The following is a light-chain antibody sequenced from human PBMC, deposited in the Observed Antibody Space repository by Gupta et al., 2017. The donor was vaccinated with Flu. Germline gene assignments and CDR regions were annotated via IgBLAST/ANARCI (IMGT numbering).Light chain of an antibody. CDR1: QSLLHSDGFHY. V-gene: IGKV2-28*01. Sequence: DIVMTQSPLSLPVTPGEPASISCRSSQSLLHSDGFHYLEWYLQKPGQSPQLLIYWGSYRASGVPDRFSDSGSGTDFTLKISRVEADDVGVYYCMQALQTWTFGQGTKVEIK. CDR2: WGS. J-gene: IGKJ1*01. CDR3: MQALQTWT.